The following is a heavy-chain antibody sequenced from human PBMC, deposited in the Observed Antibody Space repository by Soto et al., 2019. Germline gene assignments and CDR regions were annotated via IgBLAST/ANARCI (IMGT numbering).Heavy chain of an antibody. CDR3: ARDSRDSGTALSGFDI. J-gene: IGHJ3*02. Sequence: VEVLCTASGYTFTGYYMGWVRQAPGQGLEWMGWINPNSGGTNYAQKFQGRVTMPRDTSISTAYRELSRLRPDDTPVYYCARDSRDSGTALSGFDIWGQGTMVTVSS. CDR2: INPNSGGT. CDR1: GYTFTGYY. D-gene: IGHD1-26*01. V-gene: IGHV1-2*02.